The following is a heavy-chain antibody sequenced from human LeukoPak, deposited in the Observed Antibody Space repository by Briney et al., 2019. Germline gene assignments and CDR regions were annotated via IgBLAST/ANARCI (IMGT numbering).Heavy chain of an antibody. V-gene: IGHV1-2*02. CDR1: GYTFTGYY. CDR2: INPNSGGT. J-gene: IGHJ4*02. CDR3: ARDIEYSSSFDY. Sequence: ASVKVSCKASGYTFTGYYMHWVRQAPGQGLEWMGWINPNSGGTNYAQKFQGRVTMTRATSISTAYMELSRLRSDDTAVYYCARDIEYSSSFDYWGQGTLVTVSS. D-gene: IGHD6-6*01.